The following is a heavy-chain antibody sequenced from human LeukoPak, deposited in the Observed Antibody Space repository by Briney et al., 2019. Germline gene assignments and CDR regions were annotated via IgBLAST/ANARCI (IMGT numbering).Heavy chain of an antibody. CDR2: IYYSGST. V-gene: IGHV4-30-2*03. D-gene: IGHD1-26*01. J-gene: IGHJ4*02. CDR1: GGSISSGDYY. CDR3: ARKTSLWELKGGLDY. Sequence: SQTLSLTCTVSGGSISSGDYYWSWIRQPPGKGLEWIGSIYYSGSTYYNPSLKSRVTVSVDTSKNQFSLKLSSVTAADTAVYYCARKTSLWELKGGLDYWGQGTLVTVSS.